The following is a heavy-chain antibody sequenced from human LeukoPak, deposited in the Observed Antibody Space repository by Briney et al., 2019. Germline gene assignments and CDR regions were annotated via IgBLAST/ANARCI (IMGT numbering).Heavy chain of an antibody. Sequence: GGSLRLSCAASGFTFSSYSMNWVRQAPGKGLEGVSDVSRSSTTIYYADSVKGRFTISRDNSKNTLYLQMNSLRAEDTAVYYCAKCPWGYSTAGFDYWGQGTLVTVSS. CDR2: VSRSSTTI. J-gene: IGHJ4*02. CDR1: GFTFSSYS. V-gene: IGHV3-48*01. CDR3: AKCPWGYSTAGFDY. D-gene: IGHD3-22*01.